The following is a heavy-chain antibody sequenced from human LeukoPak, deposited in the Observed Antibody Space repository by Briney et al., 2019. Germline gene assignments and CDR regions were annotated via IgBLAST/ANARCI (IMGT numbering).Heavy chain of an antibody. CDR2: MNPNSGNT. CDR1: GYTFTSYD. CDR3: ARGAKGGIQLWLHGDYYHYYMDV. D-gene: IGHD5-18*01. J-gene: IGHJ6*03. V-gene: IGHV1-8*03. Sequence: ASVKVSCKASGYTFTSYDINWVRQATGQGLEWMGWMNPNSGNTGYAQKFQGRVTITRNTSISTAYMELSSLRSEDTAVYYCARGAKGGIQLWLHGDYYHYYMDVWGEGTTVTVSS.